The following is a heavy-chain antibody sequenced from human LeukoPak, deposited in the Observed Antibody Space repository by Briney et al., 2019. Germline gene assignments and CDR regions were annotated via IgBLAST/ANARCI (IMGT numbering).Heavy chain of an antibody. CDR2: IKQDGSAI. CDR3: ARCGVGVAGAAANC. V-gene: IGHV3-7*01. D-gene: IGHD1-26*01. J-gene: IGHJ4*02. Sequence: GGSLRLSCAASGFTLSSYWMSWVRQAPGKGLEWVANIKQDGSAIYYVDSVKGRFTISRDNAKNSLYLQMNSLRAEDTAVYYCARCGVGVAGAAANCWGQGTLLTVSS. CDR1: GFTLSSYW.